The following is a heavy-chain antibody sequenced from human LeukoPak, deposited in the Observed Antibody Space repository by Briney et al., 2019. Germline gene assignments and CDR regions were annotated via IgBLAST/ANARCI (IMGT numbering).Heavy chain of an antibody. CDR1: GFTFFNYA. J-gene: IGHJ5*02. D-gene: IGHD2-15*01. V-gene: IGHV3-23*05. CDR2: ISHSGHRT. Sequence: GGSLRLSCAATGFTFFNYALAWVRQAPGKGLQSVSYISHSGHRTYYTASVLGRFTVSRDNSKNTLYLQMNSLRAEDTAVYYCARIVVVVAAHNWFDPWGQGTLVTVSS. CDR3: ARIVVVVAAHNWFDP.